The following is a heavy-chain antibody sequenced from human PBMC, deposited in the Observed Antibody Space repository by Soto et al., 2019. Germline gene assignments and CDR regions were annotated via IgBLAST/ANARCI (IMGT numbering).Heavy chain of an antibody. J-gene: IGHJ6*02. V-gene: IGHV3-53*01. Sequence: GGSLRLSCAASGFTVSSNYMSWVRQAPGKGLEWVSVIYSGGSTYYADSVKGGFTISRDNSKNTLNLQMNSLRAEDTAVYYCAREGRFLESNVPPNYYYGMDVWGQGTTVTVSS. CDR1: GFTVSSNY. D-gene: IGHD3-3*01. CDR2: IYSGGST. CDR3: AREGRFLESNVPPNYYYGMDV.